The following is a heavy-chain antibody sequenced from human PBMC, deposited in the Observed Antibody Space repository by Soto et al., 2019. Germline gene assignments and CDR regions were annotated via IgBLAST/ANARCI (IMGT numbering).Heavy chain of an antibody. D-gene: IGHD2-15*01. Sequence: GSLRLSCEASGFSFSVYGMHWVRQAPGKGLEWVAVIWYDASKQFYAGSVEGRFTISRDNSKATLYLQMNSLRAEDTAVYYCAAWAEGATEVHWGQGTLVTVSS. V-gene: IGHV3-33*01. J-gene: IGHJ4*02. CDR2: IWYDASKQ. CDR1: GFSFSVYG. CDR3: AAWAEGATEVH.